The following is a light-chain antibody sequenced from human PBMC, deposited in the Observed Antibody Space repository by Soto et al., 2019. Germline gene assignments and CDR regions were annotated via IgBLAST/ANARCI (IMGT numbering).Light chain of an antibody. CDR2: GAS. CDR1: QSVSSSY. J-gene: IGKJ2*01. CDR3: QQYGSSPYT. Sequence: EIVLTQSPGTLSLSPGERATLSCRASQSVSSSYLAWYRQKPGQAPRLLIYGASSRATGIPDRFSGSGSGTDFTLTIIRLEPEYFAVYYCQQYGSSPYTFVQGTKLEIK. V-gene: IGKV3-20*01.